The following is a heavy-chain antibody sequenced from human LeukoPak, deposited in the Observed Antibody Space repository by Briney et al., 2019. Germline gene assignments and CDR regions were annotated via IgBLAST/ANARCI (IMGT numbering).Heavy chain of an antibody. CDR3: ARDTYYYGSGSSFDY. J-gene: IGHJ4*02. CDR1: GYTFTSYA. D-gene: IGHD3-10*01. V-gene: IGHV1-3*01. Sequence: ASVKVSCKASGYTFTSYAMHWVRQAPGQRLEWMGWINAGNGNTKYSQKFQGRVTITRDTSTSTAYMELRSLRSDDTAVYYCARDTYYYGSGSSFDYWGQGTLVTVSS. CDR2: INAGNGNT.